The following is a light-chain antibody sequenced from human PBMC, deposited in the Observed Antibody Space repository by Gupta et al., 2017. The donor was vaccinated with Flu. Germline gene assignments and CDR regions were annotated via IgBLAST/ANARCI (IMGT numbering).Light chain of an antibody. CDR3: QQFDSTPYT. CDR1: RSLLYTFNNKDY. Sequence: DIVMTQSPDTLAVSLGERATINCKSSRSLLYTFNNKDYLAWYQHKPGQPPKLLIYWASTRQSGVPDRFSGSGSGTDFTLTINSLQAEDVAVYYCQQFDSTPYTFGQGTVLEIK. V-gene: IGKV4-1*01. CDR2: WAS. J-gene: IGKJ2*01.